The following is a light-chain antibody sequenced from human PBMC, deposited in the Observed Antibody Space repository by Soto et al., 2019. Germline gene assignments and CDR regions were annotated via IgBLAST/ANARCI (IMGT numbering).Light chain of an antibody. CDR1: QSVSSY. Sequence: EIGLTQSPATLSLSPRERTNLSCRTSQSVSSYLAWYQQKPGQAPRLLIYDASNRATGIPARFSGSGSGTDFTLTICCLEPEDFAVYYCQQRSNWRSITFGQGTRLEIK. CDR2: DAS. V-gene: IGKV3-11*01. J-gene: IGKJ5*01. CDR3: QQRSNWRSIT.